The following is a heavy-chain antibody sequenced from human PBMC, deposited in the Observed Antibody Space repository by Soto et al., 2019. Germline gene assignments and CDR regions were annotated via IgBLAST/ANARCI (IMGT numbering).Heavy chain of an antibody. CDR3: AKDAPGSGWLSDY. J-gene: IGHJ4*02. CDR1: GFTFSIYA. D-gene: IGHD3-22*01. Sequence: EVQLLESGGCLVHPGRSLRLSCAASGFTFSIYAMSWVRQAPGKGLEGVSTIGGSGGGTNYADFVRGRFTVSRDNSRNTLYLQMNSLRAEDTAIYYCAKDAPGSGWLSDYWGRGTLVTVSS. CDR2: IGGSGGGT. V-gene: IGHV3-23*01.